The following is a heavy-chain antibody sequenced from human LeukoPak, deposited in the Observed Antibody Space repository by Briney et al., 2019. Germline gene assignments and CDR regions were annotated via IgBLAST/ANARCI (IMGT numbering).Heavy chain of an antibody. V-gene: IGHV4-34*01. J-gene: IGHJ4*03. Sequence: SETLSLTCAVYGGSFSRYYWSWIRPSPGKGLEWIAEIDHRGDTNYNPSVKSRVTTSLDTSKNQFSLKVRSLSAADTAVYYCARGATISETGYFDFWGQGTLVTVPS. CDR1: GGSFSRYY. CDR3: ARGATISETGYFDF. D-gene: IGHD5-24*01. CDR2: IDHRGDT.